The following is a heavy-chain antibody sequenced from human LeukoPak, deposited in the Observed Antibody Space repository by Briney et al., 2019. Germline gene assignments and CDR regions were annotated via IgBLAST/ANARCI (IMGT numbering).Heavy chain of an antibody. V-gene: IGHV3-33*01. CDR2: IWYDGSNK. D-gene: IGHD3-22*01. J-gene: IGHJ1*01. Sequence: PGGSLRLSCAASGFTFSSYGMHWVRPAPGKGLEWVAVIWYDGSNKYYADSVKGRFTISRDNSKNTLYLQMNSLRAEDTAVYYCARDGGDYDSSGYCQLRERGYFQHWGQGTLVTVSS. CDR1: GFTFSSYG. CDR3: ARDGGDYDSSGYCQLRERGYFQH.